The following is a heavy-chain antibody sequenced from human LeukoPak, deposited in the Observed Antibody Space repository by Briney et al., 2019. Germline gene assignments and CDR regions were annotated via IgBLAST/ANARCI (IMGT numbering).Heavy chain of an antibody. Sequence: PSETLTLTCAVYDGSFSGYYWSWIRKPPGKGVEGFGEFNLSGSTKYNPSPSSRVTISVDTSKYQFSLKLSPETAADTAVYYCARGFSGMSPLYPSGQRTCYYYYMDVWGKGTTVTVSS. CDR2: FNLSGST. J-gene: IGHJ6*03. V-gene: IGHV4-34*01. CDR1: DGSFSGYY. CDR3: ARGFSGMSPLYPSGQRTCYYYYMDV. D-gene: IGHD3-10*01.